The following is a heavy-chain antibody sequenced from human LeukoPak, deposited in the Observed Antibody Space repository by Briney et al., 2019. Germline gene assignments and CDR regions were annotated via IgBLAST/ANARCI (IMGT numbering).Heavy chain of an antibody. J-gene: IGHJ4*02. CDR2: IYYSGST. Sequence: SETLSLTCTVSGGSISSSSYYWGWIRQPPGKGLEWIGSIYYSGSTYYNPSLKSRVTISVDTSKNQFSLKLSSVTAADTAVYYCARQGNYYDSSGYFLILPHNPNPIDYWGQGTLVTVSS. CDR1: GGSISSSSYY. CDR3: ARQGNYYDSSGYFLILPHNPNPIDY. D-gene: IGHD3-22*01. V-gene: IGHV4-39*01.